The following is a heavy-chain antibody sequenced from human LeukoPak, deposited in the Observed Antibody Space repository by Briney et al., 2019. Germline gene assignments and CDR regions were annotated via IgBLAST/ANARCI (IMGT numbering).Heavy chain of an antibody. CDR1: GFTFNNAW. CDR2: IRGKTDGETT. CDR3: ILAAAGPAY. V-gene: IGHV3-15*01. J-gene: IGHJ4*02. Sequence: GGSLRLSCAASGFTFNNAWMTWVRQAPGKGLEWVGRIRGKTDGETTDYAAPVQGRLTISRDDSKDTLYLQMNSLKTEDTAVYYCILAAAGPAYWGQGTLVTVSS. D-gene: IGHD6-13*01.